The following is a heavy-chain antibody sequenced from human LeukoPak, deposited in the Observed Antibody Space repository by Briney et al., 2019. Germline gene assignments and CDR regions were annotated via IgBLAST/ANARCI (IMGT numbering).Heavy chain of an antibody. CDR3: ARRGEDIVVVPAAEGNWFDP. D-gene: IGHD2-2*01. Sequence: SETLSLTCTVSGGSISSYYWSWIRQPPGKGLEWIGYIYYSGSTNYNPSLKSRVTISVDTSKNQFSLKLSSVTAADTAAYYCARRGEDIVVVPAAEGNWFDPWGQGTLVTVSS. CDR1: GGSISSYY. CDR2: IYYSGST. J-gene: IGHJ5*02. V-gene: IGHV4-59*08.